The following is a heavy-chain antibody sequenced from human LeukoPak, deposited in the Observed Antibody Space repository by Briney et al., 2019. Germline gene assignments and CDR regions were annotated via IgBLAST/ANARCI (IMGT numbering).Heavy chain of an antibody. J-gene: IGHJ3*02. CDR2: ISSGGGTI. CDR1: GFTFSAYE. CDR3: AKEFTPENSGFDAFDI. D-gene: IGHD3-22*01. V-gene: IGHV3-48*03. Sequence: PGGSLRLSCAASGFTFSAYEMDWVRQAPGKGLEWVAYISSGGGTIYYADSVRGRFTISRDNAKSSLYLQMNCLRAEDTAVYYCAKEFTPENSGFDAFDIWGLGTMVTVSS.